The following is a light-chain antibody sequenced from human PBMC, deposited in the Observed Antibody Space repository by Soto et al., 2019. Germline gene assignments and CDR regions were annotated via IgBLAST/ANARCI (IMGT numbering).Light chain of an antibody. CDR3: SSYTSDSSYV. CDR2: AVS. J-gene: IGLJ1*01. V-gene: IGLV2-14*01. CDR1: SSDVGLYDY. Sequence: QSVLTRPASVSGSPGQSITISCTGTSSDVGLYDYVSWYQQHPGKAPQLMIYAVSNRPSGVSNRFSASKSGNTASLFISGLQAEDEADYYCSSYTSDSSYVFGSGTKATVL.